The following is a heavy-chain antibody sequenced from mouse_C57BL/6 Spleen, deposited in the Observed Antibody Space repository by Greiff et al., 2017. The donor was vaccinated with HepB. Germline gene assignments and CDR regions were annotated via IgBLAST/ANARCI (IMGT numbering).Heavy chain of an antibody. J-gene: IGHJ3*01. CDR3: ARGDYDLAGFAY. CDR2: INYDVSST. V-gene: IGHV5-16*01. D-gene: IGHD2-4*01. Sequence: VQLKESEGGLVQPGSSMKLSCTASGFTFSDYYMAWVRQVPEKGLEWVANINYDVSSTYFLDSLKSRFIISRDNAKNILYLQMSSLKSEDTATYYCARGDYDLAGFAYWGQGTLVTVS. CDR1: GFTFSDYY.